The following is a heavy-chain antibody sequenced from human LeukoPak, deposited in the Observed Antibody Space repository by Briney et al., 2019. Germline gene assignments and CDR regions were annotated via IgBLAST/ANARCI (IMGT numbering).Heavy chain of an antibody. CDR1: GFTFSSYA. J-gene: IGHJ4*02. CDR3: ASHSAYGGNPEESYFDY. CDR2: ISGSGGST. V-gene: IGHV3-23*01. D-gene: IGHD4-23*01. Sequence: PGASLRLSCAASGFTFSSYATSWVRQAPGKGLEWVSAISGSGGSTYYADSVKGRFTISRDNSKNTLYMQMNSLRAEDTAVYYCASHSAYGGNPEESYFDYWGQGTLVTVSS.